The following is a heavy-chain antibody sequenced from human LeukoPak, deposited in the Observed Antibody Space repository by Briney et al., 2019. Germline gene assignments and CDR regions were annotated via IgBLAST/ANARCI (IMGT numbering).Heavy chain of an antibody. CDR2: IYYSGST. V-gene: IGHV4-61*01. Sequence: SETLSLTCSVSGGSVTGGSYFWSWIRQPPGKGLEWIGSIYYSGSTNYNPSLKSRITISVDTSKNQFSLKLNSVTATDTAVYYCARHYGPWGQGTLVTVSS. CDR3: ARHYGP. CDR1: GGSVTGGSYF. D-gene: IGHD3-16*01. J-gene: IGHJ4*02.